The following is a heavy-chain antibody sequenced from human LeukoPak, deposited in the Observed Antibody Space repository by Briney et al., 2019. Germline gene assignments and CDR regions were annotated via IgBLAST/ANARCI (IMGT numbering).Heavy chain of an antibody. V-gene: IGHV3-74*01. J-gene: IGHJ4*02. CDR3: ARVRATFSPHFDN. Sequence: GGSLRLSRAASGFTFSSYWMHWVRQAPGKGLMWVSRINSDGSITNYADSVKGRFTISRDNAKNTLYLQMNSLRAEDTAVYYCARVRATFSPHFDNWGQGTLVTVSS. CDR2: INSDGSIT. D-gene: IGHD5-12*01. CDR1: GFTFSSYW.